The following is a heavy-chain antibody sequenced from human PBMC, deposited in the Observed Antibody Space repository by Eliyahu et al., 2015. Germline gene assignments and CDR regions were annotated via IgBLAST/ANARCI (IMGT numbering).Heavy chain of an antibody. V-gene: IGHV4-34*01. CDR2: INHSGST. J-gene: IGHJ5*02. D-gene: IGHD2-2*01. Sequence: QVQLQQWGAGLLKPSETLSLTCXVYGGSFSGXXXXWIRQXPGKGLEWIGEINHSGSTNYNPSLKSRVTISVDTSKNQFSLKLSSVTAADTAVYYCARVIENIVVVPAAIVEPPNWFDPWGQGTLVTVSS. CDR3: ARVIENIVVVPAAIVEPPNWFDP. CDR1: GGSFSGXX.